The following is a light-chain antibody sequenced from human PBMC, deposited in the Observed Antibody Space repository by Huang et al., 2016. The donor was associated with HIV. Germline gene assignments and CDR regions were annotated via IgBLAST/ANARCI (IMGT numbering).Light chain of an antibody. CDR2: DAS. Sequence: EVVLTQSPVTLSLSPGESATLSCRASQGVSTYLAWYKHKPGQAPRLLIYDASNRATGVPARFSGSGSGTDFTLTISSLEPEDLAVYYCQHRSLWPRITFGGGTKVEI. J-gene: IGKJ4*02. CDR3: QHRSLWPRIT. V-gene: IGKV3-11*01. CDR1: QGVSTY.